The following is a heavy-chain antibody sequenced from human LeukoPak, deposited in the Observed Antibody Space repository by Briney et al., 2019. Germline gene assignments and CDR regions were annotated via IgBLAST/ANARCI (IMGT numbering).Heavy chain of an antibody. V-gene: IGHV3-30*18. J-gene: IGHJ4*02. Sequence: PGRSLRLSCAASGFTFSSYGMHWVRQAPGKGLEWVAVISYDGSNKYYADSVKGRFTISRDNSKNTLYLQMNSLRAEDTAVYYCAKDLLVDTAMVTADYWGQGTLVTVSS. CDR2: ISYDGSNK. CDR3: AKDLLVDTAMVTADY. D-gene: IGHD5-18*01. CDR1: GFTFSSYG.